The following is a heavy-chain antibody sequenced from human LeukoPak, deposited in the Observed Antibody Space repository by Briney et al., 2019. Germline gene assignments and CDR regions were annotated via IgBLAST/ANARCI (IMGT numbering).Heavy chain of an antibody. D-gene: IGHD2-15*01. J-gene: IGHJ4*02. CDR1: GGSFSGYY. Sequence: PSETLSLTCAVYGGSFSGYYWSWIPQPPGKGLEWIGEINHSGSTNYNPSLKSRVTISVDTSKNQFSLKLSSVTAADTAVYYCASGVWRVVVAATQYYFDYWGPGKLVTVSS. CDR2: INHSGST. CDR3: ASGVWRVVVAATQYYFDY. V-gene: IGHV4-34*01.